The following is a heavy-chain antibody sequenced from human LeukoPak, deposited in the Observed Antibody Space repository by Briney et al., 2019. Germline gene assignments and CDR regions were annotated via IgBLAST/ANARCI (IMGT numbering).Heavy chain of an antibody. D-gene: IGHD3-10*01. J-gene: IGHJ6*03. CDR2: INQDESSQ. CDR3: TRDGDTVLTRGYYYYMDV. Sequence: PGGSLRLSCAASGFSFTTYWMGWVRQAPGKGLEWVANINQDESSQYYVDAVRGRFTISRDNAKNSLYLQMNSLRAEDTAMYYCTRDGDTVLTRGYYYYMDVWGKGTTVTVSS. V-gene: IGHV3-7*01. CDR1: GFSFTTYW.